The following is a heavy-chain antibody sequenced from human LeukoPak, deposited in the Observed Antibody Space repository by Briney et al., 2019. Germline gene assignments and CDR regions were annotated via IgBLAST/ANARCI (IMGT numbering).Heavy chain of an antibody. Sequence: ASVKVSCKASGYSFTDYGISWVRQAPGQGLEWMGWISTYNGNTNYAQKLQGRVTMTTDTSTSTVYMELRSLRSDDTAVYYCARDGAVSGSRYFQHWGQSTLVTVSS. D-gene: IGHD3-22*01. CDR1: GYSFTDYG. CDR3: ARDGAVSGSRYFQH. CDR2: ISTYNGNT. J-gene: IGHJ1*01. V-gene: IGHV1-18*01.